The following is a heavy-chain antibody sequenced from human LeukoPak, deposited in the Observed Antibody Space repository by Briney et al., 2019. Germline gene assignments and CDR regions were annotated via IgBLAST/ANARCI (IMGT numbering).Heavy chain of an antibody. Sequence: PGGSLRLSCAASGFTFSNAWMNWVRQAPGKGLEWVGRIKSKTDGGTTDYAAPVKGRFTISGDDSKNTLYLQMNSLKTEDTAIYYCTTDLGYSSSDFDYWGQGTLVTVSS. CDR1: GFTFSNAW. D-gene: IGHD6-13*01. CDR2: IKSKTDGGTT. V-gene: IGHV3-15*07. J-gene: IGHJ4*02. CDR3: TTDLGYSSSDFDY.